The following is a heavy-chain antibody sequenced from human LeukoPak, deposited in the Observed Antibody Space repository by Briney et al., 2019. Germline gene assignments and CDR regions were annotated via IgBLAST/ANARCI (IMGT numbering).Heavy chain of an antibody. J-gene: IGHJ4*02. CDR2: IYSGGST. V-gene: IGHV3-66*01. CDR3: ARSGSRAYFDY. Sequence: GGSLRLSCSASGFTVSSSYLSWVRQAPEKGLEWVSVIYSGGSTYYADSVKGRFTISRDNSKNTLYLQMNSLRAEDTAVYYCARSGSRAYFDYWGQGTLVTVSS. CDR1: GFTVSSSY. D-gene: IGHD2-15*01.